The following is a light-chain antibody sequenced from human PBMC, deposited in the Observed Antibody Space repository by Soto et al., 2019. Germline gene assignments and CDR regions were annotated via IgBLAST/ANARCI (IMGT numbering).Light chain of an antibody. V-gene: IGKV3-20*01. CDR1: QSVTIHY. CDR3: QKYGRSPWK. CDR2: DAS. J-gene: IGKJ1*01. Sequence: EIVLTHSPGTLSFSPLYIATLSFSSSQSVTIHYLFWYQQKPGQTPRLLIYDASNSATGIPARFSCSGSGTDFTLTISSLEPEDFAVYYCQKYGRSPWKFGQGTKVDIK.